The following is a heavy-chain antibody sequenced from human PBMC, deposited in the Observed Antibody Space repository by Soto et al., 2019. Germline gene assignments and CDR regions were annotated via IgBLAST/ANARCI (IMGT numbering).Heavy chain of an antibody. CDR1: GYDFNTNW. Sequence: GASQKISCRGSGYDFNTNWFGWVRQLPGRGLEWVGIMYPGDSDTRYNPSLHGHVTLSVDVTVSTAFMQWRSLETSDTGMYFCARLPRDCNKTSCYYADHWGQGTQVTVSS. J-gene: IGHJ4*02. V-gene: IGHV5-51*01. CDR2: MYPGDSDT. D-gene: IGHD3-3*01. CDR3: ARLPRDCNKTSCYYADH.